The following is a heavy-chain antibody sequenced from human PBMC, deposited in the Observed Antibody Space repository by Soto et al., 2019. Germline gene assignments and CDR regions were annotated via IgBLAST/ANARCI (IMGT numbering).Heavy chain of an antibody. J-gene: IGHJ4*02. V-gene: IGHV1-2*02. Sequence: QVQLVQSGSDVKKPGASFTVSCKASGYIFSDYYIHGVRQAPGQGLEWMGWIDPRNGGTKYAQKFQDRLTMTTDTSTSTAFLELRRLRLDDTAVFFCARVLYRNVIHAWGQGTLVTVSS. CDR2: IDPRNGGT. CDR3: ARVLYRNVIHA. D-gene: IGHD5-18*01. CDR1: GYIFSDYY.